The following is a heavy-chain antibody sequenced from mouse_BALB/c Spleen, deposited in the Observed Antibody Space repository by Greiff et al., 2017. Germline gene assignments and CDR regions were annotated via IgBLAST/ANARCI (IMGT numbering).Heavy chain of an antibody. J-gene: IGHJ1*01. CDR2: IRNKANGYTT. Sequence: DVKLVESGGGLVQPGGSLRLSCATSGFTFTDYYMSWVRQPPGKALEWLGFIRNKANGYTTEYSASVKGRFTISRDNSQSILYLQMNTLRAEDSATYYCARGGYYDWYFDVWGAGTTVTVSS. CDR1: GFTFTDYY. D-gene: IGHD2-3*01. V-gene: IGHV7-3*02. CDR3: ARGGYYDWYFDV.